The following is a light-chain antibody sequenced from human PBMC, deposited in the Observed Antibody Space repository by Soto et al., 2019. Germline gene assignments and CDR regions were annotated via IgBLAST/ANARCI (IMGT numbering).Light chain of an antibody. V-gene: IGKV3-15*01. CDR2: TAS. CDR1: QSVSSN. CDR3: HQYNNWPPYT. J-gene: IGKJ2*01. Sequence: EIVMTRSPATLAVSPGERVTLSCRASQSVSSNLAWFQQKPGQAPRLLIYTASTRATGIPARFSGSGSGTEFTLTISSLQSEDFAVYYCHQYNNWPPYTFGQGTKLEI.